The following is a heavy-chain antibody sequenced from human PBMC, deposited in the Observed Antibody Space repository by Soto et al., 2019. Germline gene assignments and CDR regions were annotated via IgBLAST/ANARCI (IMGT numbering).Heavy chain of an antibody. V-gene: IGHV1-69*02. D-gene: IGHD3-10*01. CDR2: VNPIVSMS. CDR1: GDTFNFYS. J-gene: IGHJ4*02. CDR3: ASSYGSGYRAFDY. Sequence: QVQLVQSGAEVKRPGSSVKVSCKASGDTFNFYSINWVRQAPGLGLEWMGRVNPIVSMSNYAQKFQGRVRMTADKXTSTAYMELSSLRSEDTAIYYCASSYGSGYRAFDYWGQGALVTVSS.